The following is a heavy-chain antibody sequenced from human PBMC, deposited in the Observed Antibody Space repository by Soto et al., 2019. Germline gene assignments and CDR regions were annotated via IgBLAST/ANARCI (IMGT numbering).Heavy chain of an antibody. CDR2: ISGSGGST. D-gene: IGHD2-2*01. CDR1: GFTFSSYA. V-gene: IGHV3-23*01. Sequence: PGCCMRLSCAASGFTFSSYAMSWVRQAPGKGLEWVSAISGSGGSTYYADSVKGRFTISRDNSKNTLYLQMNSLRAEDTAVYYCAKEGYCSSTGCPTFGRYAFDISGQGILVTVSS. CDR3: AKEGYCSSTGCPTFGRYAFDI. J-gene: IGHJ3*02.